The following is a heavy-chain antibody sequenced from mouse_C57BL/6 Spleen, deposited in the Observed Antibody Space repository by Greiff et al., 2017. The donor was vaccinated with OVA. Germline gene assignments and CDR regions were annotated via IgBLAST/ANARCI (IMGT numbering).Heavy chain of an antibody. CDR3: ARNYGSSSYYYAMGY. J-gene: IGHJ4*01. V-gene: IGHV1-19*01. Sequence: EVQLQQSGPVLVKPGASVKMSCKASGYTFTDYYMNWVKQSHGKSLEWIGVINPYNGGTSYNQKFKGKATLTVDKSSSTAYMELNSLTSEDSAVYYCARNYGSSSYYYAMGYWGQGTSVTVSS. CDR2: INPYNGGT. D-gene: IGHD1-1*01. CDR1: GYTFTDYY.